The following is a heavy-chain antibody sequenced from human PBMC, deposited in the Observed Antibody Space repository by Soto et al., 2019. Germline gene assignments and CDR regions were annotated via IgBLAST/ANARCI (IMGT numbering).Heavy chain of an antibody. V-gene: IGHV2-5*02. CDR2: IFWDDDK. J-gene: IGHJ5*02. CDR1: GFSLSTSGEG. CDR3: EHRRDATVRVPAAISAWFDP. Sequence: GSGPTLVNPTQTLTLTCTFSGFSLSTSGEGVGWIRQPPGKALEWLALIFWDDDKRYNSSLRSRLTITKATSKNQVVLTLTNMDPVDTATYYCEHRRDATVRVPAAISAWFDPWGQGTQVTVSS. D-gene: IGHD2-2*01.